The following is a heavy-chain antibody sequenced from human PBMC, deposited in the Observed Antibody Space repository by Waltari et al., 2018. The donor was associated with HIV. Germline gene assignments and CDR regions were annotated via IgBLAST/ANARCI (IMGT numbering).Heavy chain of an antibody. J-gene: IGHJ3*02. Sequence: QLQLQESGPGLVKPSETLSLTCAVSGGSVRSNRYYWAWIRQPPGEGLEWIGTIYSFGRTYSMPSLKSRVTISVDTSKNHFSLKLSSVTAADTAVYYCARGYCSGTNCYVGPLDIWGQGTMVTVSS. CDR2: IYSFGRT. D-gene: IGHD2-2*01. CDR1: GGSVRSNRYY. V-gene: IGHV4-39*01. CDR3: ARGYCSGTNCYVGPLDI.